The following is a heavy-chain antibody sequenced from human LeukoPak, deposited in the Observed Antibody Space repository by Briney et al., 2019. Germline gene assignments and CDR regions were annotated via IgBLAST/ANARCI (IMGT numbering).Heavy chain of an antibody. Sequence: PGGSLRLSCSASGFTFSAYAMHWVRQAPGKGLEYVSAISSDGVSTYYGASVKGRFTISRDNSKNALYLQMSSLRTEDTALYYCVKEAAFYDHWGPGTLVTVSS. D-gene: IGHD6-13*01. J-gene: IGHJ4*02. CDR1: GFTFSAYA. CDR3: VKEAAFYDH. CDR2: ISSDGVST. V-gene: IGHV3-64D*06.